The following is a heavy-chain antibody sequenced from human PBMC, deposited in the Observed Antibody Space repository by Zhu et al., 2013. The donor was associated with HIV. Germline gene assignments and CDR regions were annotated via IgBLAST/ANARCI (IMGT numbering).Heavy chain of an antibody. Sequence: QVQLVQSGAEVKKPGSSVKVSCKASGGTFSSYAISWVRQAPGQGLEWMGGIIPIFGTANYAQKFQGRVTITADESTSTAYLELRSLRSDDTAVYYCARDRYYNLRGYYYESADWGQGTLVTVSS. D-gene: IGHD3-22*01. CDR1: GGTFSSYA. J-gene: IGHJ4*02. CDR2: IIPIFGTA. CDR3: ARDRYYNLRGYYYESAD. V-gene: IGHV1-69*01.